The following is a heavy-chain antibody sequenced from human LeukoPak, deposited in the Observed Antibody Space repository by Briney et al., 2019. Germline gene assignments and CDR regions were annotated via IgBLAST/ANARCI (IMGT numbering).Heavy chain of an antibody. D-gene: IGHD6-13*01. V-gene: IGHV4-59*01. J-gene: IGHJ6*03. CDR1: GGSISSYY. Sequence: PSETLSLTCTVSGGSISSYYWSWIRQPPGKGLEWIGYIYYSGSTNYNPSLKSRVTISVDTSKNQFSLKLSSVTAEDTAVYYCARAGIAAYYYYYMDVWGKGTTVTVSS. CDR2: IYYSGST. CDR3: ARAGIAAYYYYYMDV.